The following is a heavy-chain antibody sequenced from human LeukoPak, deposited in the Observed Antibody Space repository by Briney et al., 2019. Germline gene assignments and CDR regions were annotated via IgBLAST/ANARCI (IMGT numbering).Heavy chain of an antibody. CDR1: GFTFSDYY. J-gene: IGHJ2*01. CDR2: ISSTGSTI. V-gene: IGHV3-11*01. D-gene: IGHD1-26*01. CDR3: ARDYGTWYFDL. Sequence: GGSLRLSCAASGFTFSDYYMSWIRQAPGKGLEWVSYISSTGSTIYYADSVRGRFTISRDNAKNSLYLQMNSLRAEDTAVYYCARDYGTWYFDLWGRGTLVTVSS.